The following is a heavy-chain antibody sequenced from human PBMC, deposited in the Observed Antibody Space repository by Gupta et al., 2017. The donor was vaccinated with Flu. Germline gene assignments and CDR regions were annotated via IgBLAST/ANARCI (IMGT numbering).Heavy chain of an antibody. CDR1: SGSMSSYY. CDR2: ISYSGST. CDR3: ATGGGQHFDY. Sequence: QMQLQESGPGLVKPSETLSITCTGSSGSMSSYYWNWIRQPPGKVLEWIGYISYSGSTNYNPSLKSRLTMSIDTSKSQFSLTRNSVTAADSAVYYCATGGGQHFDYWGQGTLVAVSS. J-gene: IGHJ4*02. V-gene: IGHV4-59*01. D-gene: IGHD2-15*01.